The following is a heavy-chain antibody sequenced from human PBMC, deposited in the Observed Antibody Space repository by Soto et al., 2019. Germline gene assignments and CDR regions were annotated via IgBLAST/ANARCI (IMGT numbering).Heavy chain of an antibody. J-gene: IGHJ4*02. CDR1: GFTFSSYA. CDR2: ISGSGGST. D-gene: IGHD3-10*01. Sequence: EVQLLESGGGLVQPGGSLRLSCAASGFTFSSYAMSWVRQAPGKGLEWVSIISGSGGSTYYADSVKGRFTISSDNSKNTLYLQMNRLTAEDTAVYSWAKHFVNGEVYYWGQGTLVTVSS. V-gene: IGHV3-23*01. CDR3: AKHFVNGEVYY.